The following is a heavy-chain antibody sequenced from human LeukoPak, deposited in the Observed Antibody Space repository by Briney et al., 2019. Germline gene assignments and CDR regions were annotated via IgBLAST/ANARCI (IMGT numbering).Heavy chain of an antibody. CDR3: ARHISPQWLVPGRYYFDY. D-gene: IGHD6-19*01. CDR2: IYYSGST. CDR1: GGSISSGGYY. J-gene: IGHJ4*02. V-gene: IGHV4-31*03. Sequence: SETLSLTCTVSGGSISSGGYYWSWIRQHPGQGLEWIGYIYYSGSTYYNPSLKSRVTISVDTSKNQFSLKLSSVTAADTAVYYCARHISPQWLVPGRYYFDYWGQGTLVTVSS.